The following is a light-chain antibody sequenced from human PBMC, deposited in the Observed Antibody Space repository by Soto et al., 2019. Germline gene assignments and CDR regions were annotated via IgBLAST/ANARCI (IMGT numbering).Light chain of an antibody. CDR1: QSVSSY. CDR2: DAS. CDR3: QQRSNWPIT. J-gene: IGKJ3*01. V-gene: IGKV3-11*01. Sequence: EIVLTQSPATLSLSPGERTTLSCRASQSVSSYLAWYQQKPGQAPRLLIYDASNRATGIPARFSGSGSGTDCTLTISSREPEDCAVYYRQQRSNWPITFGPGTKVDIK.